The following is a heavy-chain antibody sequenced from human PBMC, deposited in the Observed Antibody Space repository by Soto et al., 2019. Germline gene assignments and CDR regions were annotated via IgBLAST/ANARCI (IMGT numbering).Heavy chain of an antibody. CDR3: ARERAQGDYYYAMDV. Sequence: GGSLRLSCAASGFIFSSYVMHGVRQAPGKGLEWVAVIWYGGSNKYYGDSVKGRFTISRDNSKNRLYLQMNSLRVEDTAVYYCARERAQGDYYYAMDVWGQGTTVTVSS. CDR1: GFIFSSYV. CDR2: IWYGGSNK. V-gene: IGHV3-33*01. J-gene: IGHJ6*02. D-gene: IGHD1-26*01.